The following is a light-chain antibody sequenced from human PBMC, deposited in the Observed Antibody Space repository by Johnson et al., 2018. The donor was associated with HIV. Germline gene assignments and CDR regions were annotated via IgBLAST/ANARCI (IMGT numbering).Light chain of an antibody. CDR2: DNN. CDR3: GTWDSNLSVYV. J-gene: IGLJ1*01. Sequence: HSVLTQPPSVSAAPGQKVNISCSGSSSNIGNNYVSWYQQLPGTAPKVLIYDNNKRPSGIPDRFSGSKSGTSATLGITGLQTGDEADYYCGTWDSNLSVYVFGTGTKVTVL. V-gene: IGLV1-51*01. CDR1: SSNIGNNY.